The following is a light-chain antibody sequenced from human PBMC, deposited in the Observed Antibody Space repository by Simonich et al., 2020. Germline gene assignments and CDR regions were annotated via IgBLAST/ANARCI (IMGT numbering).Light chain of an antibody. CDR3: QQFNSYPLT. Sequence: AIQLTQSPSSLSASVGDRVTITCRASQGIISALAWYQQKPGKAPKLLIYDASRLESWVPPRFSRRGSGTDFTLTISSLQPEDFATYYCQQFNSYPLTFGGGTKVEIK. V-gene: IGKV1-13*02. J-gene: IGKJ4*01. CDR2: DAS. CDR1: QGIISA.